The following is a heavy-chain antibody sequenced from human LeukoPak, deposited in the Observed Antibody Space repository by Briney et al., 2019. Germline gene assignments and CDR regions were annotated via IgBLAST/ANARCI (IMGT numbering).Heavy chain of an antibody. J-gene: IGHJ5*02. CDR3: ARAGYYGSGFPFDP. CDR1: GITLRNYA. D-gene: IGHD3-10*01. V-gene: IGHV3-23*01. CDR2: ISGSGTNT. Sequence: GGSLRLSCAASGITLRNYAMSWVRQAPGKGLEWVSAISGSGTNTYYADSVRGRFTISRDNSKNTLYLQMNSLRAEDTAVYYCARAGYYGSGFPFDPWGQGTLVTVSS.